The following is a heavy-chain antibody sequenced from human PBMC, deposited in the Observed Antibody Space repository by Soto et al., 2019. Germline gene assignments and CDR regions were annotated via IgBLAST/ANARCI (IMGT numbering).Heavy chain of an antibody. CDR3: AHTSGWSYYYDY. D-gene: IGHD6-19*01. V-gene: IGHV2-5*01. CDR1: GFSLSTSGVG. Sequence: QITLKESGPPLVKPTQTLTLTCTFSGFSLSTSGVGVGWIRQPPGKALEWLALIYWNDDKRYSPFLKSRLSITKDTSKNQVVLTMTNMDPVDTATYYCAHTSGWSYYYDYWGQGTLVTISS. CDR2: IYWNDDK. J-gene: IGHJ4*02.